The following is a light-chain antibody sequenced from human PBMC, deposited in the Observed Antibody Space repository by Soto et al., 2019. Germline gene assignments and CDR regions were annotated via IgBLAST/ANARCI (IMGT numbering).Light chain of an antibody. CDR1: QSISSN. J-gene: IGKJ2*01. CDR3: QQYSSYSPYT. V-gene: IGKV1-39*01. Sequence: DIQMTQSPSSLSASVGDRVTNTCRASQSISSNLNWYQQKPGKAPKLLIYAASSLQGGVPSRFSGSGSGTEFTLVISRLQPDDLATYYCQQYSSYSPYTFGQGTKVDIK. CDR2: AAS.